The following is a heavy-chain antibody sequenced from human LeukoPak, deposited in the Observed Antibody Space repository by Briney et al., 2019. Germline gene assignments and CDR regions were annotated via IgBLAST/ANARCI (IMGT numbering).Heavy chain of an antibody. Sequence: PSESLCLTCAVYGVSFSGYSWGWIRQPPGKGLEWIGEINHSGSTNYNPSLKSRVTISVATSKNQFSLKLSSVTAADTAVYYCARRYGSSSPTPSAFDIWGQGKMVTVSS. D-gene: IGHD6-13*01. V-gene: IGHV4-34*01. CDR1: GVSFSGYS. CDR2: INHSGST. J-gene: IGHJ3*02. CDR3: ARRYGSSSPTPSAFDI.